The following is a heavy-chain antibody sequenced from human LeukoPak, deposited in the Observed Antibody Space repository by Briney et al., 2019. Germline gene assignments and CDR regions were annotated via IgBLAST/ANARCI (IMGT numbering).Heavy chain of an antibody. D-gene: IGHD5-18*01. V-gene: IGHV4-39*01. CDR1: GGSISTSTYY. J-gene: IGHJ3*02. Sequence: SETLSLTCTVSGGSISTSTYYWGWIRQPPGKGLEWTASIYYGGSTYYNPSLKRRVTISVDTSKNQFSLKLSSVTAADTAVYYCARQLYGYPSRVGHDAFDIWGQGTMVTVSS. CDR3: ARQLYGYPSRVGHDAFDI. CDR2: IYYGGST.